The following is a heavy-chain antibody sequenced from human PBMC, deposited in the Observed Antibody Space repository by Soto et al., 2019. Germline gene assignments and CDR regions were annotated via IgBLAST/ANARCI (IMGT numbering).Heavy chain of an antibody. D-gene: IGHD3-22*01. V-gene: IGHV3-33*01. CDR1: GFTFSSYG. CDR2: IWYDGSNK. Sequence: QVQLVESGGGVVQPGRSLRLSCAVSGFTFSSYGMHWVRQAPGKGLEWVAIIWYDGSNKYYADSVKGRFTISRDNSKNTLYLQMNSLRAEATAVYYCARDLHDTSGYYSYYFDYWGQGTLVTVSS. CDR3: ARDLHDTSGYYSYYFDY. J-gene: IGHJ4*02.